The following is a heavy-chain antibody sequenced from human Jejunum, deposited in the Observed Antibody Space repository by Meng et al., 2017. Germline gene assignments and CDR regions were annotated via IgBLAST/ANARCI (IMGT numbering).Heavy chain of an antibody. V-gene: IGHV4-4*02. Sequence: QVQLQESGPGLVKPSGTLSLTCAVSGGYINKENWWSWVRQSPERGLEWIGEIYNGGNTNYNPSLNRRVTMSVDESTNQMSLKLTSVTAADTAVYYYVRGEFAMLARFDFWGQGILVTVSS. CDR1: GGYINKENW. CDR3: VRGEFAMLARFDF. CDR2: IYNGGNT. J-gene: IGHJ4*02. D-gene: IGHD2-2*01.